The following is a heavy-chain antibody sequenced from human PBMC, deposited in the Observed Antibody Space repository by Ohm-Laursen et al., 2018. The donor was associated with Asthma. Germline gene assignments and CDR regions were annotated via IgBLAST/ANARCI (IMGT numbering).Heavy chain of an antibody. CDR2: ISGSGGNT. J-gene: IGHJ4*02. CDR1: GFTFSSYA. CDR3: AREYASSWYPCFDY. V-gene: IGHV3-23*01. Sequence: SLRLSCAASGFTFSSYAMNWVRQAPGKGLEWVSTISGSGGNTYYADSVKGRFTIPRDNSKNTLYLQMNSLRPEDTAVYYCAREYASSWYPCFDYWGQGTLVTVSS. D-gene: IGHD6-13*01.